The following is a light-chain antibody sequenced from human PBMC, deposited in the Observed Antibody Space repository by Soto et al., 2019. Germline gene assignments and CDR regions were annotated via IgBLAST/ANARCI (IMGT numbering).Light chain of an antibody. CDR3: QQYGSSPIT. CDR1: ESVSDSY. V-gene: IGKV3D-20*01. CDR2: DTS. Sequence: EIVLTQSPASMSLSPGERATLSCGASESVSDSYVSWYQGKGGLAPRLLIHDTSTRASGIPDRFSGSKSGTDFTLTIRGLEPEDAAVYYCQQYGSSPITFGQGTRLEIK. J-gene: IGKJ5*01.